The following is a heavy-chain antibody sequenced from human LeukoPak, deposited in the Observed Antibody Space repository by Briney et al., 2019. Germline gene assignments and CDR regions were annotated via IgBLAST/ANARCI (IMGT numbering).Heavy chain of an antibody. V-gene: IGHV4-61*01. J-gene: IGHJ4*02. D-gene: IGHD3-10*01. CDR2: IYYSGST. CDR1: GGSVSSGSYY. Sequence: PSETLSLTCTVSGGSVSSGSYYWSWIRQPPGKGLEWIGYIYYSGSTNYNPSLKSRVTISVDTSKNQFSLKLSSVTAADTAVYYCARDLGPAYLDYWGQGTLVTVSS. CDR3: ARDLGPAYLDY.